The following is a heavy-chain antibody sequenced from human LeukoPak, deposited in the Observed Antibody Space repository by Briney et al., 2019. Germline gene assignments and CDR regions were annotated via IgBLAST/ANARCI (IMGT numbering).Heavy chain of an antibody. J-gene: IGHJ4*02. Sequence: GESLKISCKGSGYSFTNYWIGWVRQMPGKGLEWIGIIYPGDSDTRYSPSFQGQVTISADKSISTAYLQWSSLKASDTAMYYCARQALALSKSIAAAGSVDYWGQGTLVTVSS. CDR3: ARQALALSKSIAAAGSVDY. CDR1: GYSFTNYW. CDR2: IYPGDSDT. V-gene: IGHV5-51*01. D-gene: IGHD6-13*01.